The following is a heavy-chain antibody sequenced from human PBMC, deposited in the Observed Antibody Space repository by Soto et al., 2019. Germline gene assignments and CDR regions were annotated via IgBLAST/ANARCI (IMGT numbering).Heavy chain of an antibody. Sequence: EVQLVESGGGLIQPGGSLRLSCAASGFTFSSYWMHWVRQTPGKGLVWVSRIDREGSDTAYADSVKGRFTISRDNAKNTLYLQMKRLRAEDTAVYYCARATTTVTTRPTLGYWGQGTLVTVSS. CDR2: IDREGSDT. D-gene: IGHD4-17*01. CDR1: GFTFSSYW. V-gene: IGHV3-74*01. CDR3: ARATTTVTTRPTLGY. J-gene: IGHJ4*02.